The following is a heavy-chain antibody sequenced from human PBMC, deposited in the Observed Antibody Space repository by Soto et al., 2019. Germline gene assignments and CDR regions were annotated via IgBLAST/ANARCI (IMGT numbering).Heavy chain of an antibody. Sequence: EVQLVESAGGLVKPGGSLRLSCVASGFSFNAAWMNWVRQAPGEGLEGVGRIKTSAGGGATDYAAPVQGRFTISRDDSKNALYLHMNSLRTEDTAIYYCTTGSVEGIWGQGTTVTVSS. CDR1: GFSFNAAW. V-gene: IGHV3-15*07. CDR2: IKTSAGGGAT. J-gene: IGHJ6*02. D-gene: IGHD2-15*01. CDR3: TTGSVEGI.